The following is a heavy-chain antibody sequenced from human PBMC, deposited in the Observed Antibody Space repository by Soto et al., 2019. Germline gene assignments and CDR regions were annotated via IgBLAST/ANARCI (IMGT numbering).Heavy chain of an antibody. CDR3: ARPYYYDSSGYPDLDYYYYYGMEV. Sequence: SVKVSCKASGGTFSSYAISWVRQAPGQGLEWMGGIIPIFGTANYAQKFQGRVTITADKSTSTAYIELSSLRSEDTAVYYCARPYYYDSSGYPDLDYYYYYGMEVWGQGTTVTVSS. J-gene: IGHJ6*02. V-gene: IGHV1-69*06. CDR2: IIPIFGTA. D-gene: IGHD3-22*01. CDR1: GGTFSSYA.